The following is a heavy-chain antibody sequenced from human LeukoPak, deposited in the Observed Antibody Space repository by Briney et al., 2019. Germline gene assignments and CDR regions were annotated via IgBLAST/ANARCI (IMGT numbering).Heavy chain of an antibody. D-gene: IGHD3-22*01. CDR1: GFTFSSYA. J-gene: IGHJ4*02. Sequence: PGGSLRLSCAASGFTFSSYAMSWVRQAPGKGLEWVSAISGSGGSTYYADSVKGRFTISRDNSKNTLYLQMNSLRAEDTAVYYCAKDWGYYYDSSGYSDYWGQGTLVTVSS. CDR2: ISGSGGST. V-gene: IGHV3-23*01. CDR3: AKDWGYYYDSSGYSDY.